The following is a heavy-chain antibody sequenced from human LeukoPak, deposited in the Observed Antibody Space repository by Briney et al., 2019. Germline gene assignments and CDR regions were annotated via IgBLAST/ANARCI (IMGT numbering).Heavy chain of an antibody. D-gene: IGHD3-10*01. CDR1: GGTFSCYA. CDR2: IIPIFGTA. J-gene: IGHJ6*03. V-gene: IGHV1-69*06. CDR3: ARADGSGSYYTQYYYMDV. Sequence: GASVKVSCKASGGTFSCYAISWVRQAPGQGLEWMGGIIPIFGTANYAQKFQGRVAITADKSTSTAYMELSSLRSEDTAVYYCARADGSGSYYTQYYYMDVWGKGTTVTVSS.